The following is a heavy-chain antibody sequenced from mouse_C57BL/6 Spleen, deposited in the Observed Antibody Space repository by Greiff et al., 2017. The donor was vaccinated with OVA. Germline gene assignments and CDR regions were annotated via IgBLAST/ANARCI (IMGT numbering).Heavy chain of an antibody. Sequence: EVHLVESGGGLVKPGGSLKLSCAASGFTFSSYAMSWVRQTPEKRLEWVATISDGGSYTYYPDNVKGRFTISRDNAKNNLYLQMSHLKSEDTAMYYCARDRAYYSNYDRWYFDVWGTGTTVTVSS. CDR1: GFTFSSYA. D-gene: IGHD2-5*01. CDR3: ARDRAYYSNYDRWYFDV. V-gene: IGHV5-4*01. CDR2: ISDGGSYT. J-gene: IGHJ1*03.